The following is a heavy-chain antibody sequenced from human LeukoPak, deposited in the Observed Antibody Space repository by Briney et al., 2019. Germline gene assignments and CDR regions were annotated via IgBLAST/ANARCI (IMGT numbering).Heavy chain of an antibody. J-gene: IGHJ3*02. CDR1: GFTFSSYE. CDR3: ARVFWEKDGFIGAFDI. Sequence: GGSLRLSCAASGFTFSSYEMNWVRQAPGKGLEWVSIIYSGDSTYYADSVKGRFTISRDNSKNTLYLQMNSPRAEDTAVYYCARVFWEKDGFIGAFDIWGQGTMVTVSS. D-gene: IGHD3-3*01. V-gene: IGHV3-66*01. CDR2: IYSGDST.